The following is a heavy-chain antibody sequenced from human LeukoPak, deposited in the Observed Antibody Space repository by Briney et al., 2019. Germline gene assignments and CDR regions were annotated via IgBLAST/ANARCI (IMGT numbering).Heavy chain of an antibody. Sequence: PSETLSLTCTVSGGSMHISVYYWGWVRQPPGKGLEWIGSIFYSGSTSYNPSLKSRVTISVDTSNNQFSLKLASVTAADTSVYFWAGSQFRGFRSPSDTFEVWGQGTMVTVSS. CDR2: IFYSGST. V-gene: IGHV4-39*01. CDR1: GGSMHISVYY. CDR3: AGSQFRGFRSPSDTFEV. J-gene: IGHJ3*01. D-gene: IGHD3-3*01.